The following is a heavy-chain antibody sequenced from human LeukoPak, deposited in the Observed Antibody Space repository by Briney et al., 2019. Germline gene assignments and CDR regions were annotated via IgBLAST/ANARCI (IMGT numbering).Heavy chain of an antibody. J-gene: IGHJ4*01. V-gene: IGHV3-7*01. D-gene: IGHD6-13*01. CDR2: IRQDGSEK. CDR1: GFTFTDYW. Sequence: GGSLRLSCEVSGFTFTDYWMNWVRQAPGKGPEWVASIRQDGSEKTYVDSVKGRFTISRDNTKNSLSLQLNGLRAEDTAVYYCARDGAAAGLYFDLWGQGTLVTVSS. CDR3: ARDGAAAGLYFDL.